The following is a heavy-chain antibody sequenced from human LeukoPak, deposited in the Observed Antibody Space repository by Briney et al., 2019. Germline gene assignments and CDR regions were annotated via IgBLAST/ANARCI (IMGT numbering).Heavy chain of an antibody. J-gene: IGHJ4*02. CDR1: GFTFSSYA. V-gene: IGHV3-30-3*01. CDR3: ARPYYDFWSGTSGTDY. CDR2: ISYDGSNK. Sequence: PGGSLRLSCAASGFTFSSYAMHWVRQAPGKGLEWVAVISYDGSNKYYADSVKGRFTISRDNSKNTPYLQMNSLRAEDTAVYYCARPYYDFWSGTSGTDYWGQGTLVTVSS. D-gene: IGHD3-3*01.